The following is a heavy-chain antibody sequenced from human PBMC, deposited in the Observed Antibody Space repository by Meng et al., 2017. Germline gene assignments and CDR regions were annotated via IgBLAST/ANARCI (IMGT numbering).Heavy chain of an antibody. D-gene: IGHD6-19*01. CDR3: AKDISSGWTQYYYGLDV. CDR2: VSWNGDTT. V-gene: IGHV3-43D*04. CDR1: GFTFNDYA. J-gene: IGHJ6*02. Sequence: ESLKISCAASGFTFNDYAMHWVRQTPEKGLEWVSLVSWNGDTTYYAASVEGRFTISRDNSKNSLYLQMNSLRVEDSALYYCAKDISSGWTQYYYGLDVWGQGTTVTVSS.